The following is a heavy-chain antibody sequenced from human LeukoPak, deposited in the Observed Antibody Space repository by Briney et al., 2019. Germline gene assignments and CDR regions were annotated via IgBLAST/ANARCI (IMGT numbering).Heavy chain of an antibody. CDR3: ARESSIAAAGTGWFDP. Sequence: SVKVSCKASGGTFSSYAISWVRQAPGQGLEWMGGISPIFGTANYAQKFQGRVTITTDESTSTAYMELSSLRSEDTAVYYCARESSIAAAGTGWFDPWGQGTLVTVSS. J-gene: IGHJ5*02. D-gene: IGHD6-13*01. CDR1: GGTFSSYA. V-gene: IGHV1-69*05. CDR2: ISPIFGTA.